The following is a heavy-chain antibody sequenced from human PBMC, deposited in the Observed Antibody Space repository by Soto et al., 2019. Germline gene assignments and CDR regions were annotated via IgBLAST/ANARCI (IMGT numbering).Heavy chain of an antibody. CDR2: IYYSGST. J-gene: IGHJ6*02. D-gene: IGHD4-17*01. V-gene: IGHV4-31*03. CDR3: AREATVTTNGMDV. CDR1: GGSISSCGYY. Sequence: QVQLQESGPGLVKPSQTLSLTCTVSGGSISSCGYYWSWIRQHPGKGLEWIGYIYYSGSTYYNPSLKSRVTISVDTSKNQFSLKLSSVTAADTAVYYCAREATVTTNGMDVWGQGTTVTVSS.